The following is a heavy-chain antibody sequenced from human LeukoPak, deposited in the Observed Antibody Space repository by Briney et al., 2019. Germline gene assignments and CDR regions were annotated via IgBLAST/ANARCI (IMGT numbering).Heavy chain of an antibody. CDR1: GGSFSGYY. J-gene: IGHJ4*02. CDR3: ARGGGDYYDSSGYYYVNFGY. CDR2: INHSGST. D-gene: IGHD3-22*01. V-gene: IGHV4-34*01. Sequence: PSETLSLTCTVYGGSFSGYYWSWIRQPPGKGLEWIGEINHSGSTNYNPSLKSRVTISVDTSKNQFSLKLSSVTAADTAVYYCARGGGDYYDSSGYYYVNFGYWGQGTLVTVSS.